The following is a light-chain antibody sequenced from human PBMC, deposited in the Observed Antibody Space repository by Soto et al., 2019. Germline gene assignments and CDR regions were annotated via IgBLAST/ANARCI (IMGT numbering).Light chain of an antibody. V-gene: IGKV3-20*01. CDR2: GAS. CDR1: QAVSTNY. Sequence: IVLTQSPGTLSLSPGERATLSCRASQAVSTNYLAWYQQKPGRAPRLLIFGASSRATGIPDRFSGSGSGTDFTLTISKLEPEDFAVFFCHQYGHSPYTFGQGTKLEIK. CDR3: HQYGHSPYT. J-gene: IGKJ2*01.